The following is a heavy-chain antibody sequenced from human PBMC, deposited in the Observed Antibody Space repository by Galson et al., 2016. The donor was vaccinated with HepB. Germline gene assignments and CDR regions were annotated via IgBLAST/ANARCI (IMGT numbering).Heavy chain of an antibody. D-gene: IGHD3-10*01. CDR1: GFIFSKYD. V-gene: IGHV3-23*01. CDR3: AKDLGSGISYNYFDS. J-gene: IGHJ5*01. Sequence: SLRLSCAASGFIFSKYDMYWVRQAPGKGLEWVSGISGNGFNKFYADSVRGRFTISRDNSKNILYLQMESLRDEDTAKYYCAKDLGSGISYNYFDSWGPGTVVTVSS. CDR2: ISGNGFNK.